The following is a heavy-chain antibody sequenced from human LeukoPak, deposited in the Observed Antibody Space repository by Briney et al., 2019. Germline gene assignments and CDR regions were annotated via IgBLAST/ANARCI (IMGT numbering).Heavy chain of an antibody. V-gene: IGHV1-18*01. J-gene: IGHJ4*02. CDR3: ARSIYCSGGSCYPQDDY. Sequence: ASVKVSCKASGYTFTSYGISWVRQAPGQGLEWMGWISAYNGNTNYAQKLQGRVTMTTDTSTSTAYMELRSLRSDDTAVYYCARSIYCSGGSCYPQDDYWGQGTLVTVSS. CDR2: ISAYNGNT. CDR1: GYTFTSYG. D-gene: IGHD2-15*01.